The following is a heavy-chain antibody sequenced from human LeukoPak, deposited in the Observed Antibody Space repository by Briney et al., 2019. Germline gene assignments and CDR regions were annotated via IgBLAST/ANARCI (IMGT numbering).Heavy chain of an antibody. J-gene: IGHJ3*02. CDR2: ISGSAGST. CDR1: AFTFSSYV. CDR3: AKGVGPTKGAFDI. Sequence: PGGSLRPSCAASAFTFSSYVMSCVRQAPGKVLDWVSAISGSAGSTYYADSVKGRFTISRDNSKNTLYLQMNSLRAEDTALYYCAKGVGPTKGAFDIWGQGTMVTVSS. V-gene: IGHV3-23*01. D-gene: IGHD1-26*01.